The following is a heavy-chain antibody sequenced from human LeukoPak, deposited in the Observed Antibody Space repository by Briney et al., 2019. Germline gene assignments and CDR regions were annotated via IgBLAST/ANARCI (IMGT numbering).Heavy chain of an antibody. D-gene: IGHD4-17*01. CDR3: AALDYGDYAYFVY. Sequence: SETLSLTCTVSGDSINIYYWNWIRQPPGKGLEWIGYGHYTGSTYKNPSLNSRVAFSVDTSKNQFSLKLNSVTAADTAVYYCAALDYGDYAYFVYWGQGTLVTVSS. J-gene: IGHJ4*02. V-gene: IGHV4-59*08. CDR1: GDSINIYY. CDR2: GHYTGST.